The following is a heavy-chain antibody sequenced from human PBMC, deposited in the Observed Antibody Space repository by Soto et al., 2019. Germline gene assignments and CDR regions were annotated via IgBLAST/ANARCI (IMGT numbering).Heavy chain of an antibody. CDR2: IYWDDDK. D-gene: IGHD5-18*01. CDR1: GFSLSTSGVG. CDR3: AHSNEVDTAMVSLLDY. V-gene: IGHV2-5*02. J-gene: IGHJ4*02. Sequence: QITLKESGPALVKPTQTLTLTCTFSGFSLSTSGVGVAWIRQPPGTALEWLALIYWDDDKRYSPSPKSRLTLTKDTSKNQVVLTMTNMDPVDTATYYCAHSNEVDTAMVSLLDYWGQGTLVTVSS.